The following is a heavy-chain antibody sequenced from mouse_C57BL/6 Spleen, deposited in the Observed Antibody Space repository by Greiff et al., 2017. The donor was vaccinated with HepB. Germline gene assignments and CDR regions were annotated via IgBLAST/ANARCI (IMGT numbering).Heavy chain of an antibody. CDR3: TTYYEGYYAMDY. V-gene: IGHV6-6*01. CDR2: IRNKANNHAT. Sequence: EVKVEESGGGLVQPGGSMKLSCAASGFTFSDAWMDWVRQSPEKGLEWVAEIRNKANNHATYYAESVKGRFTISRDDSKSSVYLQMNSVRAEDTGIYYCTTYYEGYYAMDYWGQGTSVTVSS. CDR1: GFTFSDAW. J-gene: IGHJ4*01. D-gene: IGHD1-1*01.